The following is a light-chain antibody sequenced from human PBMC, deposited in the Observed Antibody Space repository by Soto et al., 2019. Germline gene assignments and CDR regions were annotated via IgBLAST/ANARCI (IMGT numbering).Light chain of an antibody. CDR3: HQYGSSPYT. Sequence: EIVLTQSPGTLSLSPGERATLSCRASHSINNNYLAWYQQRAGQAPGLLIYNASNRAPGIPDRFSGSGSGADFTLTISRLEPADFAVYYCHQYGSSPYTFGQGTKLDIK. CDR1: HSINNNY. J-gene: IGKJ2*01. V-gene: IGKV3-20*01. CDR2: NAS.